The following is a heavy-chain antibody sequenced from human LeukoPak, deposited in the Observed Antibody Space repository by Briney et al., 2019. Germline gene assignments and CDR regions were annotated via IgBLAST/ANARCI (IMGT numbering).Heavy chain of an antibody. CDR1: GGSISSSSYY. D-gene: IGHD5-24*01. J-gene: IGHJ5*02. Sequence: PSETLSLTCTASGGSISSSSYYWGWIRQPPGKGPEWIGSIYYTGSTYNNPSLKSRVTISVDTSKNQFSLKVRSVTAADTAVYYCARDIGSQMATISDWFDPWGQGLLVTVSS. CDR2: IYYTGST. CDR3: ARDIGSQMATISDWFDP. V-gene: IGHV4-39*07.